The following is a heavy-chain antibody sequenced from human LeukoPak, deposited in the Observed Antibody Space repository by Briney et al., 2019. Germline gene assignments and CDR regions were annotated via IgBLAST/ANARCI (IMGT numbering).Heavy chain of an antibody. CDR1: GFTFSTYS. V-gene: IGHV3-48*01. CDR2: ISSSSSTI. D-gene: IGHD1-26*01. CDR3: ARASGSYLYYYYKDV. Sequence: PGGSLRLSCAASGFTFSTYSMNWVRQAPGKGLEWVSYISSSSSTIYYADSVKGRFTISRDNAKNSLYLQMNSLRAEDTAVYYCARASGSYLYYYYKDVWGKGTTVTVPS. J-gene: IGHJ6*03.